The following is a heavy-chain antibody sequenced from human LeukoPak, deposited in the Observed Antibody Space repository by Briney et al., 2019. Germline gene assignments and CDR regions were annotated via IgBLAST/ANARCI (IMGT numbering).Heavy chain of an antibody. V-gene: IGHV3-64*03. CDR2: IISNGEST. Sequence: GRSLRLSCSASGFTFSGYAMHWVRQAPGKGLEYVSAIISNGESTYYSDSVKDRFTISRDNSKNTLYLQMSSLRPEDTAVYYCVKSASTWYLFDYWGQGTLVTVSS. D-gene: IGHD6-13*01. CDR3: VKSASTWYLFDY. J-gene: IGHJ4*02. CDR1: GFTFSGYA.